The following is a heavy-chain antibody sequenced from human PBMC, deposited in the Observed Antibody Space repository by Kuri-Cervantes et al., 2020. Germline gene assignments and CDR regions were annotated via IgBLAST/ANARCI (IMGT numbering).Heavy chain of an antibody. V-gene: IGHV4-39*06. CDR2: IYYSGST. J-gene: IGHJ3*02. CDR1: GGSISSSSYY. CDR3: ARADRRSWNAFDI. D-gene: IGHD6-13*01. Sequence: SETLSLTCTVSGGSISSSSYYWGWIRQPPGKGREWIGSIYYSGSTYYNPSLKSRVTISVDTSKNQFTLKLSSVTAADTAVYYCARADRRSWNAFDIWGQGTMVTVSS.